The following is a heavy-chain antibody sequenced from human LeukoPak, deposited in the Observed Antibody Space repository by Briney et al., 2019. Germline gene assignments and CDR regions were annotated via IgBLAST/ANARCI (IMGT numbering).Heavy chain of an antibody. CDR3: ARDGYSGSSLFDS. CDR1: GGSTTSHF. V-gene: IGHV4-59*11. J-gene: IGHJ4*02. D-gene: IGHD1-26*01. Sequence: SETLSLTCTVSGGSTTSHFWSWIRQPPGKGLEWIGYIYHSGITNYNPSLKSRVTISVDTSKNQFSLELNSVTAADTAVYYCARDGYSGSSLFDSWGQGTLVTVSS. CDR2: IYHSGIT.